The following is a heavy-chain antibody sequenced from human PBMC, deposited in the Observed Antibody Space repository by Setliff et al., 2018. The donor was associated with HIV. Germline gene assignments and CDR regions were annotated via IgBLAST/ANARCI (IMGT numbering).Heavy chain of an antibody. D-gene: IGHD2-15*01. CDR1: GFTFSSYA. J-gene: IGHJ4*01. V-gene: IGHV3-64*01. Sequence: PGGSLRLSCAASGFTFSSYAMHWVRQAPGKGLEYVSSISSNGGNTYYASSLKGRFTISRDNSKNTLYLQMNGLRVEDTAVYYCAKDGISGGAYPPYYFDYWGHGTLVTVS. CDR2: ISSNGGNT. CDR3: AKDGISGGAYPPYYFDY.